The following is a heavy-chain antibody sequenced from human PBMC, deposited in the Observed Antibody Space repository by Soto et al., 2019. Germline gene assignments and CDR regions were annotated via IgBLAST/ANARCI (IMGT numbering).Heavy chain of an antibody. CDR3: AKDKAGGYDYPGYYYYYMDV. Sequence: EVQLVESGGGLVQPGRSLRLSCAASGFTFDDYAMHWVRQAPGKGLEWVSGISWNSGSIGYADSVKGRFTISRGNAKNTLYLQMKSLRAEDTALYYCAKDKAGGYDYPGYYYYYMDVWGKGTTVTVSS. CDR2: ISWNSGSI. J-gene: IGHJ6*03. V-gene: IGHV3-9*01. CDR1: GFTFDDYA. D-gene: IGHD5-12*01.